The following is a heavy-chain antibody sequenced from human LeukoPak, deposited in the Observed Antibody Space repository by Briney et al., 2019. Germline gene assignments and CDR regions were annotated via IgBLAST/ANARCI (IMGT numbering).Heavy chain of an antibody. Sequence: LTGGSLRLSCAASGFTFTSYAMSWVRQAPGKGLEWVSAISTSGDTTYDKDSVKGRFTISRDNSENTLYLQMNSLRAEDTAVYYCAKNPFMGYGSDYFDDWGQGTLVTVSS. V-gene: IGHV3-23*01. J-gene: IGHJ4*02. D-gene: IGHD3-10*01. CDR1: GFTFTSYA. CDR3: AKNPFMGYGSDYFDD. CDR2: ISTSGDTT.